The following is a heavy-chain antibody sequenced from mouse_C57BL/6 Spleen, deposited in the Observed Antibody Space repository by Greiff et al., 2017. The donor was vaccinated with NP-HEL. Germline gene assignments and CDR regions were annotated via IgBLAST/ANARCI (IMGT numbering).Heavy chain of an antibody. CDR2: IYPGSGNT. CDR1: GYTFTDYY. D-gene: IGHD4-1*01. CDR3: ARDENWDYFDY. Sequence: QVQLQQSGAELVRPGASVKLSCKASGYTFTDYYINWVKQRPGQGLEWIARIYPGSGNTYYNEKFKGKATLTAEKSSSTAYMQLSSLTSEESAVYFCARDENWDYFDYWGQGTTLTVSS. V-gene: IGHV1-76*01. J-gene: IGHJ2*01.